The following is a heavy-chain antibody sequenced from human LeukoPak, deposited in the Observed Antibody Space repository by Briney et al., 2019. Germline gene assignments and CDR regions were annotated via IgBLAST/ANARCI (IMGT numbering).Heavy chain of an antibody. Sequence: ASVKVSRKTSGYTFSSYTMNLVRQAHGPGLELVGWINTNTGNPTYAQGFIGRFVFSLDTSVSTAYLQISSLKAEDTVVYYCARKKVEPDRYFDYWGQGTLVTVSS. D-gene: IGHD1-14*01. CDR3: ARKKVEPDRYFDY. CDR2: INTNTGNP. J-gene: IGHJ4*02. CDR1: GYTFSSYT. V-gene: IGHV7-4-1*02.